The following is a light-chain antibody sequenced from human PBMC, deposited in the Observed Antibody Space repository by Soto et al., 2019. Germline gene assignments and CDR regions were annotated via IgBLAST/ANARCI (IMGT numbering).Light chain of an antibody. CDR3: QQDNTFSWT. CDR1: QDIGSW. Sequence: DIQMTQSPSSVSASVGDRVTITCRASQDIGSWLAWHQQRPGKAPQLLIYAASNLQSEVPSRFSGSRSGTDFTLTISSLQPEDVATYFCQQDNTFSWTFGQGTRVEIK. V-gene: IGKV1-12*01. CDR2: AAS. J-gene: IGKJ1*01.